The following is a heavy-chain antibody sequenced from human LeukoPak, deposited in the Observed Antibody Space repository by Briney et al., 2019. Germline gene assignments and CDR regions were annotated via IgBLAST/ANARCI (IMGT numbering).Heavy chain of an antibody. V-gene: IGHV4-61*02. CDR2: ISSSGST. J-gene: IGHJ3*02. Sequence: SETLSFTCTVSGDSISSGDYYWSWIRQPAGKGLECIGRISSSGSTNYNPSLKSRVTISVDTSKNQFSLKLSSVSAADTAVYFCARGPYSYDSSGAFDIWGQGTMVTVSS. D-gene: IGHD3-22*01. CDR1: GDSISSGDYY. CDR3: ARGPYSYDSSGAFDI.